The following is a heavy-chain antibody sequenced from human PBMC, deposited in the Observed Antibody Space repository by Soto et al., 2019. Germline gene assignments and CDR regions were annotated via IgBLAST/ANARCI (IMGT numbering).Heavy chain of an antibody. CDR1: GYTFTGYY. CDR3: GRGVAALRYFDY. CDR2: INPNSGGT. D-gene: IGHD6-6*01. J-gene: IGHJ4*02. V-gene: IGHV1-2*04. Sequence: ASVKVSFKASGYTFTGYYMHWVRQAPGQGLEWMGWINPNSGGTNYAQKFQGWVTMTRDTSISTAYMELSRLRSDDTAVYYCGRGVAALRYFDYWGQGTLVTVSS.